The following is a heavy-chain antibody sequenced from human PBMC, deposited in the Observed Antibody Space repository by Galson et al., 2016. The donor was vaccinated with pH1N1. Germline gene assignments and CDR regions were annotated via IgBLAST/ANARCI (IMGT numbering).Heavy chain of an antibody. D-gene: IGHD3-10*01. Sequence: SVKVSCKASGYTFTFTGYFIHWVRQAPGQGLEFEWMGWINPDSGGTHFAQKFQGWVTMTRDTSIRTAYMELSRLKTDDTAVYYCARVDRGTSGFGYWGQGALVAVSS. J-gene: IGHJ4*02. CDR2: INPDSGGT. V-gene: IGHV1-2*04. CDR1: GYTFTFTGYF. CDR3: ARVDRGTSGFGY.